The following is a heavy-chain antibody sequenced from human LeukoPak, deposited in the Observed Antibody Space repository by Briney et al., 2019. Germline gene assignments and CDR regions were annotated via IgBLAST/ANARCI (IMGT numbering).Heavy chain of an antibody. D-gene: IGHD4-17*01. J-gene: IGHJ5*02. CDR3: ARRLRQNLFDP. V-gene: IGHV4-34*01. CDR1: GGSFSGYY. CDR2: INHSGST. Sequence: SETLSLTCAVYGGSFSGYYWSWIRQPPGKGLEWIGEINHSGSTNYNPSLKSRVTISVGTSKNQFSLKLTSVTAADTAVYYCARRLRQNLFDPWGQGTLVTVSS.